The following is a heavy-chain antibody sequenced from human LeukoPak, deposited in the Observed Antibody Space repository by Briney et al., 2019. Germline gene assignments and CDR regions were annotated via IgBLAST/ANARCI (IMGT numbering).Heavy chain of an antibody. J-gene: IGHJ3*02. CDR2: IYTSGST. D-gene: IGHD6-19*01. CDR3: ARDSPRIAVAGSGAFDI. Sequence: SETLSLTCTVSGGSISSYYWSWIRQPAGKGLEWIGRIYTSGSTNYNPSLKSRVTMSVDTSKNQFSLKLSSVTAADTAVYYCARDSPRIAVAGSGAFDIWGQGTMVTVSS. CDR1: GGSISSYY. V-gene: IGHV4-4*07.